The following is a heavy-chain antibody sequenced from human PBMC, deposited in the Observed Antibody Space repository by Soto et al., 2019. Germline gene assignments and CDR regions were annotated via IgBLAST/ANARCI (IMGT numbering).Heavy chain of an antibody. J-gene: IGHJ4*01. CDR3: ARGEQYIWRIFDY. CDR2: TYYRSKWYY. CDR1: GDSVSSNSAG. V-gene: IGHV6-1*01. D-gene: IGHD3-3*01. Sequence: PSQTLSLTCAITGDSVSSNSAGWSWVRQSPSRGLEWLGRTYYRSKWYYEYAVSVRGRITINPDTSKNQYSLQLNSVTPEDTAVYFCARGEQYIWRIFDYWGQGTLVTVSS.